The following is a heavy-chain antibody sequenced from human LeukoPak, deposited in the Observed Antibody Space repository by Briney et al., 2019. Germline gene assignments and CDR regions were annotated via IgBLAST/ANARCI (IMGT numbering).Heavy chain of an antibody. CDR2: INWNGGST. CDR1: GFTFDDYG. J-gene: IGHJ6*02. Sequence: GGSLRLSCAASGFTFDDYGMSWVRQAPGKGLEWVSGINWNGGSTGYADSVKGRFTISRDNAKNSLCLQMNSLRAEDTALYYCARGPAVAGYYYGMDVWGQGTTVTVSS. D-gene: IGHD6-19*01. V-gene: IGHV3-20*04. CDR3: ARGPAVAGYYYGMDV.